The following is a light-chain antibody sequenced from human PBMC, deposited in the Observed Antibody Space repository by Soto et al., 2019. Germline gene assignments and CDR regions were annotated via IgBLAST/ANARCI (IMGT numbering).Light chain of an antibody. Sequence: QSALTQPASVSGSPGQSITISCTGTSSDIGGYNYVSWYQQHPGKAPKLMIYDVSRRPSGISNRFSGSKSGNTASLTISGLQAEDEADYYCSAYTTRGSRLFCGGTKLTVL. CDR1: SSDIGGYNY. J-gene: IGLJ2*01. V-gene: IGLV2-14*03. CDR3: SAYTTRGSRL. CDR2: DVS.